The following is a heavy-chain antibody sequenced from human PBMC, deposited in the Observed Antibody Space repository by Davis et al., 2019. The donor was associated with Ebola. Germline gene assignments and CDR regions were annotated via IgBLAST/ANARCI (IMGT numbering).Heavy chain of an antibody. Sequence: GESLKISCAASGFTFNNYGIHWVRQAPGKGLEWVAFITYDEINKYFADSVRGRFTISRDNSRNMVWLQMNSLRAEDTAVYYCVKGSENGWFFDYWGQGTLVTVSS. CDR1: GFTFNNYG. CDR3: VKGSENGWFFDY. CDR2: ITYDEINK. J-gene: IGHJ4*02. V-gene: IGHV3-30*02. D-gene: IGHD6-19*01.